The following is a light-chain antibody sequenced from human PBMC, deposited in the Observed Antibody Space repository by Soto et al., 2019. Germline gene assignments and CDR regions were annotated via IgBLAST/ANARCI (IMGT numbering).Light chain of an antibody. CDR3: QQTYSAPPWT. CDR1: QSVRSY. J-gene: IGKJ1*01. CDR2: TTT. V-gene: IGKV1-39*01. Sequence: DIQMTQSPSSLSASVGDTITTTCRASQSVRSYLNWYQQKPGKAPDLLIYTTTSLQSEVPSRFSGSGSETHFTLTITSLQPEDFATYFCQQTYSAPPWTFGPGTKVDIK.